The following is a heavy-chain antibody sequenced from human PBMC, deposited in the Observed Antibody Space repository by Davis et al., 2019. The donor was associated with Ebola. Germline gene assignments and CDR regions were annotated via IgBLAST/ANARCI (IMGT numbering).Heavy chain of an antibody. V-gene: IGHV1-3*01. CDR3: ARDRIAAADPFDY. D-gene: IGHD6-13*01. CDR2: INAGNGNT. CDR1: GYTFTSYA. J-gene: IGHJ4*02. Sequence: AASVKVSCKASGYTFTSYAMHWVRQAPGQRLEWMGWINAGNGNTKYSQKFQGRVTITRDTSASTAYMELSSLRSEDTAVYYCARDRIAAADPFDYWGQGTLVTVSS.